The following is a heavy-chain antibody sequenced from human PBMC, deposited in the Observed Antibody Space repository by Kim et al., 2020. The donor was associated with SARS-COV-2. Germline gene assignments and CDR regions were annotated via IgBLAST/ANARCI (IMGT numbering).Heavy chain of an antibody. CDR2: IYYSGST. CDR3: ARGGGRRGIYYGSGSQLPVPPFFDY. D-gene: IGHD3-10*01. CDR1: GGSISSSSYY. J-gene: IGHJ4*02. Sequence: SETLSLTCTVSGGSISSSSYYWGWIRQPPGKGLEWIGSIYYSGSTYYNPSLKSRVTISVDTSKNQFSLKLSSVTAADTAVYYCARGGGRRGIYYGSGSQLPVPPFFDYWGQGTLVTVSS. V-gene: IGHV4-39*01.